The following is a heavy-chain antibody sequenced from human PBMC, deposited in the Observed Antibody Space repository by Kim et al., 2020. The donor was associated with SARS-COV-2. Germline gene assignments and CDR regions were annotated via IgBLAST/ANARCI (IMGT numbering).Heavy chain of an antibody. V-gene: IGHV4-34*01. CDR2: INHSGST. J-gene: IGHJ4*02. D-gene: IGHD6-19*01. Sequence: SQTLSLTCAVYGGSFSGYYWSWIRQPPGKGLEWIGEINHSGSTNYNPSLKSRVTISVDTSKNQFSLKLSSVTAADTAVYYCARDGQWLAIDYWGQGTLVT. CDR1: GGSFSGYY. CDR3: ARDGQWLAIDY.